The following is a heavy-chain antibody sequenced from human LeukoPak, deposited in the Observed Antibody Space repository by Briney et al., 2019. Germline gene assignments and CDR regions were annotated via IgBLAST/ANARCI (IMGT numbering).Heavy chain of an antibody. CDR2: INHSGST. J-gene: IGHJ6*04. Sequence: SETLSLTCAVYGGSFSGYYWSWIRQPPGKGLEWIGEINHSGSTNYNPSLKSRVIISVGTSKNQFSLKLSSVTAADTAVYYCARTSDIVVVPAAYGMDVWGKGTTVTVSS. CDR3: ARTSDIVVVPAAYGMDV. CDR1: GGSFSGYY. V-gene: IGHV4-34*01. D-gene: IGHD2-2*01.